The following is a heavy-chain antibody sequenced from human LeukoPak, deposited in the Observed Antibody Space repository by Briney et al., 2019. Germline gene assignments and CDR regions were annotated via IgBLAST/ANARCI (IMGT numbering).Heavy chain of an antibody. CDR3: ARIGGWFGNDH. V-gene: IGHV3-48*02. CDR2: IGSRSTSI. D-gene: IGHD3-10*01. CDR1: GFTFSTYS. J-gene: IGHJ5*02. Sequence: GGSLRLSCAASGFTFSTYSMNWVRQAPGKGLEWVSYIGSRSTSIYYADSVKGRFTISKDSAKNSLFLQMNSLRDDDTAVYYCARIGGWFGNDHWGQGTLVTVSS.